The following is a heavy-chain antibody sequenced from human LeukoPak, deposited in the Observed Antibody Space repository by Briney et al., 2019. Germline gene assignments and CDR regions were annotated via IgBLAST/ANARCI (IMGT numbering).Heavy chain of an antibody. J-gene: IGHJ4*02. CDR1: GGTFSSYA. V-gene: IGHV1-69*04. CDR3: ARDTGDSSPYY. Sequence: EASVKVSCKASGGTFSSYAISWVRQAPGQGLEWMGRIIPILGIANYAQKFQGRVTITADKSTSTAYMELSSLRSEDTAVYYCARDTGDSSPYYWGQGTLVTVSS. D-gene: IGHD3-22*01. CDR2: IIPILGIA.